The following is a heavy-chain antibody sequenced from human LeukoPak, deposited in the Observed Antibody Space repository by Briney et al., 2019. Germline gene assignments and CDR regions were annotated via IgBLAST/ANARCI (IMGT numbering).Heavy chain of an antibody. V-gene: IGHV3-74*01. D-gene: IGHD1-14*01. J-gene: IGHJ4*02. CDR3: ARGASNRFDY. Sequence: GGSLRLSCAASGFTFNTYWMHWVRQAPGKRLVWVSRINTDGSSTNYADSVKGRFTISRDNAKNTLFLQMNSLRAEDTAVYYCARGASNRFDYWGQGTLVTVSS. CDR2: INTDGSST. CDR1: GFTFNTYW.